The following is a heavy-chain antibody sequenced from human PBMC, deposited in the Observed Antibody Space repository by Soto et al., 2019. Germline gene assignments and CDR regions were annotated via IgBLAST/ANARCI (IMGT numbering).Heavy chain of an antibody. V-gene: IGHV4-30-2*01. D-gene: IGHD4-17*01. CDR2: IYHSGST. Sequence: QLQLQESGSGLVKHSQTLSLTCAVSGGSISSGGYSWSWIRQPPGKGLEWIGYIYHSGSTYYNPSLKSRVTISVDRSKNQFSLKLRSVTAADTAVYYCARAHYGDYGYGMDVWGQGTTVTVSS. J-gene: IGHJ6*02. CDR3: ARAHYGDYGYGMDV. CDR1: GGSISSGGYS.